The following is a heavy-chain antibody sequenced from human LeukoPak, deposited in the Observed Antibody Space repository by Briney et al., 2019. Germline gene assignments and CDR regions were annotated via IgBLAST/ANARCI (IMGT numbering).Heavy chain of an antibody. CDR1: GFTFSSYE. Sequence: GGSLRLSCAASGFTFSSYEMNWVRQAPGKGLEWVSYISSRGSTIYYADSVKGRFTISRDNSKNTMYLQMNSLRAEDTAVYYCARDPAGYCSGGSCFDYWGQGTLVTVSS. J-gene: IGHJ4*02. D-gene: IGHD2-15*01. V-gene: IGHV3-48*03. CDR2: ISSRGSTI. CDR3: ARDPAGYCSGGSCFDY.